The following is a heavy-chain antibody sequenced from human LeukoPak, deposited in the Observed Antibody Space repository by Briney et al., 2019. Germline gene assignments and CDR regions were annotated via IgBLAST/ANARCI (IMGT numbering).Heavy chain of an antibody. CDR1: GGSISSGDYY. J-gene: IGHJ5*02. CDR3: ARGRRCSSTSCYAKVYWFDP. Sequence: PSETLSLTCTVSGGSISSGDYYWSWIRQPPGKGLEWIGYIYYSGSTYYNPSLKSRVTISVDTSKNQFSLKPSSVTAADTAVYYCARGRRCSSTSCYAKVYWFDPWGQGTLVTVSS. CDR2: IYYSGST. V-gene: IGHV4-30-4*01. D-gene: IGHD2-2*01.